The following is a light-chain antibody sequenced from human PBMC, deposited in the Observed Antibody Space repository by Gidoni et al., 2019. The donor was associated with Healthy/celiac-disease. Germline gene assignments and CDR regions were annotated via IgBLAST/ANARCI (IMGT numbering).Light chain of an antibody. CDR1: QSISSW. J-gene: IGKJ1*01. Sequence: DIQMTQSPSTLSASVGDRVTITCRASQSISSWLAWYQQKPGKAPKLLIYKASSLESGVPSRFSGSGSGTGFTLTISSLQPDDFATYYCQQYNSYSRTIGQGTKVEIK. CDR3: QQYNSYSRT. V-gene: IGKV1-5*03. CDR2: KAS.